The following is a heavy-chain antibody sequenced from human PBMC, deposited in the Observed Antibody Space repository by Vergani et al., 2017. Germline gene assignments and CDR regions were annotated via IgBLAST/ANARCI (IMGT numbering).Heavy chain of an antibody. J-gene: IGHJ6*02. CDR3: AREDCSSTSCYLRRSYYYYYGMDV. CDR2: INPNSGGT. V-gene: IGHV1-2*02. D-gene: IGHD2-2*01. Sequence: QVQLVQSGAEVKKPGASVKVSCKASGYTFTGYYMHWVRQAPGQGLEWMGWINPNSGGTNYAQKFQGRVTMTRDTSISTAYMELSRLRSDDTAVYYCAREDCSSTSCYLRRSYYYYYGMDVWGQGTTVTVSS. CDR1: GYTFTGYY.